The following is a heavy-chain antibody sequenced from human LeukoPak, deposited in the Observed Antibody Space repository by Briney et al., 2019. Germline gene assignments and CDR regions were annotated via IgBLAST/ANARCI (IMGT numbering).Heavy chain of an antibody. D-gene: IGHD6-13*01. CDR3: ARLNIIGSSPVHHFDY. V-gene: IGHV4-59*08. CDR2: IYYSGTT. Sequence: SETLSLTCTVSGGSIRGYYWSWIRQPPGKGLEYIAYIYYSGTTDYNPSLKSRVTISVDTSKNQFSLKLSSVTAADTAVYYCARLNIIGSSPVHHFDYWGQGTLVTVSS. J-gene: IGHJ4*02. CDR1: GGSIRGYY.